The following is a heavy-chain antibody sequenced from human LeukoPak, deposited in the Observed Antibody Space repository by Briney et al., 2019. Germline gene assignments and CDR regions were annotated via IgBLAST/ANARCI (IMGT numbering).Heavy chain of an antibody. CDR2: IKQDGSEK. CDR3: ARVGGRYSPLGY. V-gene: IGHV3-7*01. CDR1: GFTFSSYW. J-gene: IGHJ4*02. Sequence: GGSLRLSCAASGFTFSSYWMSWVRQAPGKGLEWVANIKQDGSEKYYVDSVKGRFTISRDNDKNSLFLQMSSLRAEDTAVYYCARVGGRYSPLGYWGQGTLVTVSS. D-gene: IGHD3-16*02.